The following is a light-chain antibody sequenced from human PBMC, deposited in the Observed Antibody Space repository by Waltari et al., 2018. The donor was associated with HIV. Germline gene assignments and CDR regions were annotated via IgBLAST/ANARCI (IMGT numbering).Light chain of an antibody. V-gene: IGKV4-1*01. CDR1: QSVLYSSNNENY. CDR3: QQYYSPPWT. J-gene: IGKJ1*01. CDR2: WAS. Sequence: DIVMTQSPDSLAVSLGERATINCKSSQSVLYSSNNENYLAWYQQKPGQPPKLLIYWASTRESGVPDRFSGSGSGTDFTLTISSLQAEDVAVYYCQQYYSPPWTFGQGTKV.